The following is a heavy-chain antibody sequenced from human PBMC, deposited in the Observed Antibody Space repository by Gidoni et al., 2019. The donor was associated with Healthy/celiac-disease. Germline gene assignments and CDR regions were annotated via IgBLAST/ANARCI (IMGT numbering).Heavy chain of an antibody. CDR1: GFTFRNSW. Sequence: EVQLVESGGGLVKPGGSLRLSCAASGFTFRNSWISWVRQAPGKGLEWVGRIKSKTDGETTDYAAPVKGRFTISRDDSKNTLYLQMNSLKTEDTAVYYCTTSTAPPYYYYYYGMDVWGQGTTVTVSS. CDR3: TTSTAPPYYYYYYGMDV. CDR2: IKSKTDGETT. V-gene: IGHV3-15*01. D-gene: IGHD6-25*01. J-gene: IGHJ6*02.